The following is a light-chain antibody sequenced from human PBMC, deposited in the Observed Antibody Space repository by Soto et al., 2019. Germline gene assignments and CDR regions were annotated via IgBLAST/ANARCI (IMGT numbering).Light chain of an antibody. CDR1: QSVSSD. V-gene: IGKV3-15*01. J-gene: IGKJ1*01. CDR2: GAS. CDR3: QQYNNWPRT. Sequence: EIVMTQSPATLSVSPGDLATLFCRASQSVSSDLAWYQQKPGQAPGILIYGASTRANAIPARFSGSGSGTEFTPTISSLQSEDFAGYYCQQYNNWPRTFGQGTKVEIQ.